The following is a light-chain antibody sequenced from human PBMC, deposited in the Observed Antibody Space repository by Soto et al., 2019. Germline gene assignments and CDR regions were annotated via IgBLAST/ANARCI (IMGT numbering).Light chain of an antibody. CDR3: QQYSITPLT. CDR2: WAS. V-gene: IGKV4-1*01. CDR1: QSVLSSSNNKNY. Sequence: IVMTQSPDSLAVSLGERATINCKSSQSVLSSSNNKNYLAWYQQKPGQPPKLLIYWASTRESGVPDRFSGSGSGKDFTLTISSLQAEDVAVYYCQQYSITPLTFGPGTKVDIK. J-gene: IGKJ3*01.